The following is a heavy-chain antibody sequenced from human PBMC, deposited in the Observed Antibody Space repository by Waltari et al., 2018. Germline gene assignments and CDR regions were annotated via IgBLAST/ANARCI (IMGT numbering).Heavy chain of an antibody. Sequence: EVQLVESGGGLVQPGGSMRLSCAASGFTFSRPWISWVRKAPGKGPEWVANIKQDGSEKYYVDSVKGRFTISRDNAKNSLYLQMNSLRAEDTAVYYCARGVVGATRSFDYWGQGTLVTVSS. V-gene: IGHV3-7*01. J-gene: IGHJ4*02. CDR1: GFTFSRPW. CDR3: ARGVVGATRSFDY. D-gene: IGHD1-26*01. CDR2: IKQDGSEK.